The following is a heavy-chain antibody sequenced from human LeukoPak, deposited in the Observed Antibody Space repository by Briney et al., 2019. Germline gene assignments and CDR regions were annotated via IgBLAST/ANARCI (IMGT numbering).Heavy chain of an antibody. D-gene: IGHD2-15*01. Sequence: GGSHALYCAASGLTSSSYWMHWGRQTPGKGLGCVSRTYRDGSSTNYADSVKGRFTISRDNAKNTLYLQMNSLRAEDTAVYYCARGEYCSGGSCYSAAFDIWGQGTMVTVSS. CDR2: TYRDGSST. J-gene: IGHJ3*02. CDR1: GLTSSSYW. V-gene: IGHV3-74*01. CDR3: ARGEYCSGGSCYSAAFDI.